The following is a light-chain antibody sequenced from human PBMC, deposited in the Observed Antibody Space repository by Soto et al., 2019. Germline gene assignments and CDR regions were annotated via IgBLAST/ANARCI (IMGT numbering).Light chain of an antibody. Sequence: EIVLTQSPGTLSLSPGERATLSCRASQTVRTNYLAWFQHKPGQAPRLLIYGASSRATGIPDRFSGSGSGTAFTLTINRLEPEDFAVYFCQQYSDSPLTFGGGTKAEIK. V-gene: IGKV3-20*01. CDR3: QQYSDSPLT. J-gene: IGKJ4*01. CDR1: QTVRTNY. CDR2: GAS.